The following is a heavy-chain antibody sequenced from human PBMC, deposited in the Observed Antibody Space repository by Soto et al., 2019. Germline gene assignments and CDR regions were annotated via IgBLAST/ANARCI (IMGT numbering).Heavy chain of an antibody. V-gene: IGHV3-30-3*01. CDR1: GFTFSRFA. CDR2: VSYDASNK. Sequence: QVHLVESGGGVVQPGKSLRLSCAASGFTFSRFAINWVRQTPGKGLEWVAVVSYDASNKMYADSVKGRFTTSRDNFRNMVLLQMSSLSAEDTAIYYCARGGENNFWSGFPDYWGQGTLVTVSS. J-gene: IGHJ4*02. D-gene: IGHD3-3*01. CDR3: ARGGENNFWSGFPDY.